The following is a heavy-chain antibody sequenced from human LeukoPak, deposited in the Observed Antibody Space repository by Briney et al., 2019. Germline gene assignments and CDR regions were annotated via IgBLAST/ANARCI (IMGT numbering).Heavy chain of an antibody. CDR3: AKRTSNWNYFDY. V-gene: IGHV3-23*01. D-gene: IGHD1-20*01. J-gene: IGHJ4*02. CDR2: ISGSGGST. Sequence: GGSLRLSCAASGCTFSSYAMSWVRQAPGKGLEWVSAISGSGGSTYYADSVKGRFTISRDNSKNTLYLQMNSLRAGDTAVYYCAKRTSNWNYFDYWGQGTLVTVSS. CDR1: GCTFSSYA.